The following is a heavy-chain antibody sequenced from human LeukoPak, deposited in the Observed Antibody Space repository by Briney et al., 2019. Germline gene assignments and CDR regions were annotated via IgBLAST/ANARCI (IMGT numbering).Heavy chain of an antibody. CDR1: GASMTSSNW. D-gene: IGHD3-22*01. J-gene: IGHJ4*02. Sequence: SGTLSLTCAISGASMTSSNWWSWVRQPPGKGLEWIGEIYHSGSSNYNPSLNSRVTISVDKSKNQFSLRLSSVTAADTAVYYCARRHYDSSGYCFDYWGQGTLVTVSS. CDR3: ARRHYDSSGYCFDY. CDR2: IYHSGSS. V-gene: IGHV4-4*02.